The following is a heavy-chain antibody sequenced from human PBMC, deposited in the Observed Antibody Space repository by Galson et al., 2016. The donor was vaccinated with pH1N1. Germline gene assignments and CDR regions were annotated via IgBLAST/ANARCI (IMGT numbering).Heavy chain of an antibody. CDR3: ASFTTQTTGDY. V-gene: IGHV1-46*01. CDR1: GYTLSNFY. D-gene: IGHD1-1*01. CDR2: IDPSNGGT. Sequence: SVKVSCKASGYTLSNFYMHWVRQAPGQGLEWMGIIDPSNGGTIYAQKFQGRIIMTVDRPTSTVDMEVSSLRYEDTAIYYCASFTTQTTGDYWGQGTLVTVST. J-gene: IGHJ4*02.